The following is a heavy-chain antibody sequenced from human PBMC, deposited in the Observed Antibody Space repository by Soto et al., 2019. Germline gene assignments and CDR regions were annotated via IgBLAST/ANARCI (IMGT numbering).Heavy chain of an antibody. Sequence: QVQLVQSGAEVKKPGASVKVSCKASGYTFTGYNMHWVRQAHGQGLEWMGWINPNSGATDFAQKFQGRVTMTRDTSISTAYMELSRLRSDDTAMYYCARVRVASGWYNSPDYWGQGTLVTVSS. CDR1: GYTFTGYN. CDR2: INPNSGAT. V-gene: IGHV1-2*02. D-gene: IGHD6-19*01. J-gene: IGHJ4*02. CDR3: ARVRVASGWYNSPDY.